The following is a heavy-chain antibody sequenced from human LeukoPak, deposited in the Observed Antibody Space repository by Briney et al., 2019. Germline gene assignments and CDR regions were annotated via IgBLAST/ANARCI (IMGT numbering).Heavy chain of an antibody. CDR3: AKAPRGNDDYFDY. J-gene: IGHJ4*02. V-gene: IGHV3-9*01. D-gene: IGHD3-16*01. CDR1: GFTFDDYG. Sequence: GGSLRLSCAASGFTFDDYGMHWVRQAPGKGLEWVSGISWNSGSIGYADSVEGRFTISRDNAKNSLYLQMNSLRAEDTALYYCAKAPRGNDDYFDYWGQGTLVTVSS. CDR2: ISWNSGSI.